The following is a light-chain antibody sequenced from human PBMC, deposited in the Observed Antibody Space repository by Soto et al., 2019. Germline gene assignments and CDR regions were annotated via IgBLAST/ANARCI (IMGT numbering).Light chain of an antibody. CDR3: QQYNNWST. V-gene: IGKV3-15*01. J-gene: IGKJ5*01. CDR1: QSVSMH. Sequence: EIVMTQSPATLSVSPGERATLSCRASQSVSMHLAWYQQKPGQAPRLLIYGSSTRATGIPARFSGSGSGTEFTLTISSLQSEDSAVYYCQQYNNWSTFGQGTRLEIK. CDR2: GSS.